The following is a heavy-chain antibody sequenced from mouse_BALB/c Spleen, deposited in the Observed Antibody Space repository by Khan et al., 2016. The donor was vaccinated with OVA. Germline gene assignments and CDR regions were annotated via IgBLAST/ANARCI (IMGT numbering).Heavy chain of an antibody. Sequence: EVQLQESGPGLVKPSQSLSLTCTVTGYSITRDYAWNWIRQFPGNKLEWMGYISNSGRTSYNPSLQIRISITRDTSKTQFILQLNSVTTEDTATYYCASELGRYYAMDYGGQGTSVTVSS. J-gene: IGHJ4*01. CDR1: GYSITRDYA. CDR3: ASELGRYYAMDY. V-gene: IGHV3-2*02. CDR2: ISNSGRT. D-gene: IGHD4-1*01.